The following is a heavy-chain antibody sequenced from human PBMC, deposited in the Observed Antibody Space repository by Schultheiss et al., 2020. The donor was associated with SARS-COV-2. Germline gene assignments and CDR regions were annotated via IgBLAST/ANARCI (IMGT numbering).Heavy chain of an antibody. CDR1: GGSISSYY. J-gene: IGHJ3*02. V-gene: IGHV4-59*12. CDR3: ARAHLDSHDAFDI. D-gene: IGHD3/OR15-3a*01. Sequence: SETLSLTCTVSGGSISSYYWSWIRQPPGKGLEWIGYIYYSGSTYYNPSLKSRVTISVDTSKNQFSLKLSSVTAADTAVYYCARAHLDSHDAFDIWGQGTMVTVSS. CDR2: IYYSGST.